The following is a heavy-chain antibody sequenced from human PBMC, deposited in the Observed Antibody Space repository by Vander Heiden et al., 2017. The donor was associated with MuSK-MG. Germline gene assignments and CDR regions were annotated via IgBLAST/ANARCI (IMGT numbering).Heavy chain of an antibody. J-gene: IGHJ4*02. V-gene: IGHV3-7*03. CDR3: ARLQAGY. CDR2: IKQEGREK. Sequence: EVQLVESGGGLVQPGGSLRLSCVVSGFTFSTYWMNWVRRAPGKGLEWVANIKQEGREKNYVDSVKGRFTISRDNAKNSLYLQMNSLRAEDTAVYYCARLQAGYWGQGTLVTVSS. CDR1: GFTFSTYW.